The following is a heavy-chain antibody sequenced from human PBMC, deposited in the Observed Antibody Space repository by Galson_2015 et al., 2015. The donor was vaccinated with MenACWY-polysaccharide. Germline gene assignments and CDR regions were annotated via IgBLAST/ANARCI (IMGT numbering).Heavy chain of an antibody. CDR3: VRGGADCETDCH. Sequence: SLRLSCAASAFAFNKYVMNWVRQPPGKGLQWVSSITPTGGTPYYADSVRGRFTITRDNSKNTLYLQMNSLGAEDTALYYCVRGGADCETDCHWGQGTLVTVSS. CDR2: ITPTGGTP. J-gene: IGHJ4*02. D-gene: IGHD2-21*01. CDR1: AFAFNKYV. V-gene: IGHV3-23*01.